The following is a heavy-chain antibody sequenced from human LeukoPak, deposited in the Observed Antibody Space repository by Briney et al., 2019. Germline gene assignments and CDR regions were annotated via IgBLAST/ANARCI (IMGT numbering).Heavy chain of an antibody. D-gene: IGHD2-15*01. CDR2: IIPIFGTA. V-gene: IGHV1-69*05. Sequence: ASVKVSCKASGGTFSSYAISWVRQAPGQGLEWMGGIIPIFGTANYAQKFQGRVTITTDESTSTAYMELSSLRSEDTAVYYCARAAGCGGGSCYPYVPTHQYYFDYWGQGTLVTVSS. CDR1: GGTFSSYA. CDR3: ARAAGCGGGSCYPYVPTHQYYFDY. J-gene: IGHJ4*02.